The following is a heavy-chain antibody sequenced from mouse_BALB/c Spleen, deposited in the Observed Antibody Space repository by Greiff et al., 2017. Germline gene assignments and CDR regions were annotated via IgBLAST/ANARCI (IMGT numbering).Heavy chain of an antibody. Sequence: QVQLQQSAAELARPGASVKMSCKASGYTFTSYTMHWVKQRPGQGLEWIGYINPSSGYTEYNQKFKDKTTLTADKSSSTAYMQLSSLTSEDSAVYYCARGGNAWFAYWGQGTLVTVSA. CDR3: ARGGNAWFAY. CDR1: GYTFTSYT. V-gene: IGHV1-4*02. D-gene: IGHD2-1*01. CDR2: INPSSGYT. J-gene: IGHJ3*01.